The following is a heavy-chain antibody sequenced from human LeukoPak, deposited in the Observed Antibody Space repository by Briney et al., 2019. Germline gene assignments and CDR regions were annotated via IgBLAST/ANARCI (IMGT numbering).Heavy chain of an antibody. D-gene: IGHD3-10*01. V-gene: IGHV1-46*01. CDR2: INPSGGST. J-gene: IGHJ6*03. CDR1: GYTFTSYY. CDR3: ARGPSITMVRGGQWYYYMDV. Sequence: ASVKVSCKASGYTFTSYYIHWVRQAPGQGLEWMGLINPSGGSTNYAQKFQGRVTMTRDTSTSTVYMELSSLRSEDTAVYYCARGPSITMVRGGQWYYYMDVWGKGTTVAISS.